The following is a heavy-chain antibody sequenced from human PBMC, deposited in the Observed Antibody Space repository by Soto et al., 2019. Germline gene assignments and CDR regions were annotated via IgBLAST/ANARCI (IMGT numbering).Heavy chain of an antibody. CDR2: INTKTGGT. V-gene: IGHV1-2*02. J-gene: IGHJ3*02. CDR3: APDKVAFDM. D-gene: IGHD3-9*01. CDR1: GYIFTGYY. Sequence: QVQLVQSGAEVKKPGASVKVSCKASGYIFTGYYIQWVRQAPGQGLEWMGWINTKTGGTKYAQKFQGRVTMTRDTSINTAYMEVSRLRSDGTAVYYCAPDKVAFDMWGQGTMVTVSS.